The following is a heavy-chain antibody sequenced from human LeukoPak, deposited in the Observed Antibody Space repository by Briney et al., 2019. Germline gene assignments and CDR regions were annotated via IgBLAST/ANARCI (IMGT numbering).Heavy chain of an antibody. D-gene: IGHD2/OR15-2a*01. CDR2: IYHSGST. J-gene: IGHJ5*02. CDR1: GYSISSGYY. Sequence: SETLSLTCAVSGYSISSGYYWGWIRQPPGKGLEWIGSIYHSGSTYYHPSLKSRVTISVDTSKNQFSLKLSSVTAADTAVYYCARTHSTNWFDPWGQGTLVTVSS. CDR3: ARTHSTNWFDP. V-gene: IGHV4-38-2*01.